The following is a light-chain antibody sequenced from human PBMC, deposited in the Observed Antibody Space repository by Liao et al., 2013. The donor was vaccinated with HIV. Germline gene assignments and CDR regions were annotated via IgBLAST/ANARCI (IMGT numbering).Light chain of an antibody. CDR3: QAWDSSNVV. CDR1: KLGDKY. Sequence: YELTQPPSVSVSPGQTATITCSGDKLGDKYAFWYRQKPGQSPVLVIYQDTKRPSGIPERFSGSNSGNTATLTISGTQAMDEADYYCQAWDSSNVVFGGGTKLTVL. V-gene: IGLV3-1*01. J-gene: IGLJ2*01. CDR2: QDT.